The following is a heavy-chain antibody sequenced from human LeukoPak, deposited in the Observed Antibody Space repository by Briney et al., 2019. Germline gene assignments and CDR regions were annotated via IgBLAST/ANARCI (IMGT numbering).Heavy chain of an antibody. CDR1: GFTFSRYW. J-gene: IGHJ4*02. V-gene: IGHV3-7*01. Sequence: QPGGSLRLSCAAAGFTFSRYWMSWVRQATGKGLECVAKIKEDGSEKHYVDSVKGRFTISRDNAKKSLYLQMNSLRAEDTAVYYCARGSDDGGNSDYWGQGTLVTVSS. D-gene: IGHD4-23*01. CDR3: ARGSDDGGNSDY. CDR2: IKEDGSEK.